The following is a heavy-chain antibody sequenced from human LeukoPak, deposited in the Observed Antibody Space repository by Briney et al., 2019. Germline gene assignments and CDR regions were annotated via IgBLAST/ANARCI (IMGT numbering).Heavy chain of an antibody. V-gene: IGHV5-51*01. D-gene: IGHD1-26*01. J-gene: IGHJ4*02. CDR2: IYPGDSDT. Sequence: ASVKVSCKGSGYSFTNYWIAWVRQMPGKGLEWMGIIYPGDSDTRYNPSFQGQVTISAAKSISTAYLQWSSLKASDTAMYYCARRGGSFQGDYNFDHWGQGTLVTVSS. CDR3: ARRGGSFQGDYNFDH. CDR1: GYSFTNYW.